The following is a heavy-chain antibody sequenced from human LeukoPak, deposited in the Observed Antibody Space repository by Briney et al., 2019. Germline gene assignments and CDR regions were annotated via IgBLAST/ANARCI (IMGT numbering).Heavy chain of an antibody. Sequence: PSETLAHTCTVSGGSISNSFWSWVRQPAGKGLEWIGRVYTSGSTNCNPSLERRVTMLVDTSKNQFSLKLNSVTAADMAVYYCARGSATTTRQAFYFWGQGTMVIVYS. D-gene: IGHD4-11*01. CDR2: VYTSGST. J-gene: IGHJ3*01. CDR1: GGSISNSF. V-gene: IGHV4-4*07. CDR3: ARGSATTTRQAFYF.